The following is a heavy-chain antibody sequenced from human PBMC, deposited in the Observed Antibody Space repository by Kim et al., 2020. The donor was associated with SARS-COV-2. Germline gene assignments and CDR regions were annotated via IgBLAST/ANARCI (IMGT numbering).Heavy chain of an antibody. V-gene: IGHV1-46*01. CDR1: GYTFTSYY. CDR3: ARDYYDSSGYTYYYYYGMDD. J-gene: IGHJ6*02. D-gene: IGHD3-22*01. Sequence: ASVKVSCKASGYTFTSYYMHWVRQAPGQGLEWMGIINPSGGSTSYAQKFQGRVTMTRDTSTSTVYMELSSLRSEDTAVYYCARDYYDSSGYTYYYYYGMDDWGQGTTVTVSS. CDR2: INPSGGST.